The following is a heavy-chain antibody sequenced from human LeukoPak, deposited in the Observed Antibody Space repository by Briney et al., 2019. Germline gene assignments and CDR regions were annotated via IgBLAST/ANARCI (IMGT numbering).Heavy chain of an antibody. CDR2: INPNSGGT. CDR3: ARVHSLIVVVVAATVDAFDI. V-gene: IGHV1-2*02. CDR1: GYIFTGYY. D-gene: IGHD2-15*01. Sequence: ASVKVSCKASGYIFTGYYMHWVRQAPGQGLEWMGWINPNSGGTNYAQKFQGRVTMTRDTSISTAYMELSRLRSDDTAVYYCARVHSLIVVVVAATVDAFDIWGQGTMVTVSS. J-gene: IGHJ3*02.